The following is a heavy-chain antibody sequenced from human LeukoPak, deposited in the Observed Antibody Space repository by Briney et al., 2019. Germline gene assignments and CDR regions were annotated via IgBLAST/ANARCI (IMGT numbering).Heavy chain of an antibody. CDR3: AKDSLWFGEFYGMDV. J-gene: IGHJ6*02. V-gene: IGHV3-30*18. CDR1: GFTFSSYG. D-gene: IGHD3-10*01. CDR2: ISYDGSNK. Sequence: GGSLRLSCAASGFTFSSYGMRWVRQAPGKGLEWVAVISYDGSNKYYADSVKGRFAISRDNSKNTLYLQMNSLRAEDTAVYYCAKDSLWFGEFYGMDVWGQGTTVTVSS.